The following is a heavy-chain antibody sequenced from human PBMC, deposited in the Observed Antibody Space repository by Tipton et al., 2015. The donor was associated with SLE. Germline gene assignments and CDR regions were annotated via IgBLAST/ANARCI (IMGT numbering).Heavy chain of an antibody. D-gene: IGHD3-22*01. CDR2: INYSGST. CDR3: AREGDYDSSDSYYFDY. J-gene: IGHJ4*02. CDR1: GGSFSGYF. V-gene: IGHV4-34*01. Sequence: TLSLTCAVYGGSFSGYFWTWIRQPPGKGLEWIGEINYSGSTNYNPSLKSRGTISIDTSKSQFSLRLTSVTAADTAMYYCAREGDYDSSDSYYFDYWGQGTLVTVSS.